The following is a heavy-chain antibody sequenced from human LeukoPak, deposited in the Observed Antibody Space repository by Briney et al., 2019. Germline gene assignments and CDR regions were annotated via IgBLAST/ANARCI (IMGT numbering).Heavy chain of an antibody. D-gene: IGHD4-23*01. CDR2: ISYDGSNK. CDR3: AKDSRSYGGNPDY. Sequence: GGSLRLSCAASGFTFSSYGMHWVRQAPGKGLEWVAVISYDGSNKYYADSVKGRFTISRDNSKNTLYLQMNSLRAEDTAVYYCAKDSRSYGGNPDYWGQGTLVTVSS. J-gene: IGHJ4*02. CDR1: GFTFSSYG. V-gene: IGHV3-30*18.